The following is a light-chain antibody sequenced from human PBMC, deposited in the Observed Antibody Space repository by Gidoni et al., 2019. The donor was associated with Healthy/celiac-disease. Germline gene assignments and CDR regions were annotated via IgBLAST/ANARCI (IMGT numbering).Light chain of an antibody. J-gene: IGLJ2*01. CDR1: SSDVGGYNY. V-gene: IGLV2-14*01. Sequence: QSALTQPASVSGSPGQSITIPCTGTSSDVGGYNYVSWYQQHPGKAPKLMIYYVSNRPSGVSNRFSGSKSGNTASLTISGLQAEDEADYYCSSYTSSSTSVVFGGGTKLTVL. CDR3: SSYTSSSTSVV. CDR2: YVS.